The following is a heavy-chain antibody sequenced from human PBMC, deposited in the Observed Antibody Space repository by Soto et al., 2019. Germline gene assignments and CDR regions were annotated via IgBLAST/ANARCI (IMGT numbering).Heavy chain of an antibody. CDR1: GFTFSRYA. Sequence: EAQLLESGGGLVQPGGSLRLSCAASGFTFSRYAMSWFRQAPGKGREWVSTVTGGGHTTYNADSVNGRFTISRDNSKNTLYLQMNNLRAEDTAIYYCASSSGDLDVYGMDIWGPGTTVTVSS. J-gene: IGHJ6*02. CDR2: VTGGGHTT. D-gene: IGHD3-10*01. V-gene: IGHV3-23*01. CDR3: ASSSGDLDVYGMDI.